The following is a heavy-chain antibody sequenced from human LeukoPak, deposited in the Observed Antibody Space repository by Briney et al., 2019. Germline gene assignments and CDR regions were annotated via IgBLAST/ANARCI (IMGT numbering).Heavy chain of an antibody. CDR3: ARLSRGSDLRVDY. V-gene: IGHV4-39*01. CDR1: GGSISSSSYY. Sequence: KTSETLSLTCTVPGGSISSSSYYWGWIRQPPGKGLEWIGSIYYSGSTYYNPSLKSRVTISVDTSKNQFSLKLSSVTAADTAVYYCARLSRGSDLRVDYWGQGTLVTVSS. J-gene: IGHJ4*02. CDR2: IYYSGST.